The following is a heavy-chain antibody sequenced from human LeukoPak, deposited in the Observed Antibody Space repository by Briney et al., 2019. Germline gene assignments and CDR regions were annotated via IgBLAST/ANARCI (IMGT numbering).Heavy chain of an antibody. Sequence: GGSLRLSCAASGFTFSDYSMNWVRQATGKGLEWVSYISSIGATIYYADSVKGRFTISRDNAKNSLFLQMNSLRAEDTAVYYCATTRSGYLTWFDPWGQGTLVTVSS. J-gene: IGHJ5*02. CDR1: GFTFSDYS. CDR3: ATTRSGYLTWFDP. V-gene: IGHV3-48*01. CDR2: ISSIGATI. D-gene: IGHD3-22*01.